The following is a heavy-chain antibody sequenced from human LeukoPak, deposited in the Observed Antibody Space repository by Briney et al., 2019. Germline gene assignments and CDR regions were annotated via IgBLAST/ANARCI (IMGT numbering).Heavy chain of an antibody. V-gene: IGHV1-18*01. D-gene: IGHD3-22*01. Sequence: ASVKVSCKASGYTFTSYGISWVRQAPGQGLEWMGWFSAYNGNKTYAPMVKGRVTMPSDTATSTAYMELRSLRSDDTAGDYCARTYYYDSSGYYSPAAYWYVDLWGRGTLVTVSS. J-gene: IGHJ2*01. CDR3: ARTYYYDSSGYYSPAAYWYVDL. CDR2: FSAYNGNK. CDR1: GYTFTSYG.